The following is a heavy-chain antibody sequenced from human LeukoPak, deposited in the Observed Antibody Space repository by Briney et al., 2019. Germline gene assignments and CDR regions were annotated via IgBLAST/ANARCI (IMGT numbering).Heavy chain of an antibody. Sequence: PGGSLRLSCAASGFTFSSYSMNWDRQAPGMGLEWVSSITSSSSYIYYADSVKGRFTISRDNVKNLLYLQMNSLRADDTAVYYCARDGSPTSSGWYGPEDYWGQGTLLTVSS. CDR2: ITSSSSYI. CDR1: GFTFSSYS. V-gene: IGHV3-21*01. D-gene: IGHD6-19*01. CDR3: ARDGSPTSSGWYGPEDY. J-gene: IGHJ4*02.